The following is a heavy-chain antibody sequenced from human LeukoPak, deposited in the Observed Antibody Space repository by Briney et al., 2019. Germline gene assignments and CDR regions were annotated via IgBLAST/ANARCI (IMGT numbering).Heavy chain of an antibody. V-gene: IGHV4-61*01. J-gene: IGHJ5*02. CDR2: IYYSGST. D-gene: IGHD3-9*01. CDR1: GGSVSSGSYY. Sequence: PSETLSLTCTVSGGSVSSGSYYWSWIRQPPGKGLEWIGYIYYSGSTNYNPSLKSRVTISVDTSKNQFSLKLSSVTAADTAVYYCARDRTGYYDILTGPQGFDPGGQGTLVTVSS. CDR3: ARDRTGYYDILTGPQGFDP.